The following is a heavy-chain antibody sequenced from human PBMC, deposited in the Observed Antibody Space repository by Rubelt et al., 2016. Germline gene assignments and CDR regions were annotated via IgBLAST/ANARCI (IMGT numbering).Heavy chain of an antibody. J-gene: IGHJ4*02. Sequence: VQLVESGGDLVKPGGSLRLSCSASGFSFSSSGMHWVRQAPGKGLEWVAVIWSDGSNKYYADSVKGRFTISRDNSKNTLYLQMNSLRAEDTAVYYCARDLGSSPFDYGGQGTLVTVS. V-gene: IGHV3-33*01. CDR2: IWSDGSNK. CDR1: GFSFSSSG. D-gene: IGHD3-16*01. CDR3: ARDLGSSPFDY.